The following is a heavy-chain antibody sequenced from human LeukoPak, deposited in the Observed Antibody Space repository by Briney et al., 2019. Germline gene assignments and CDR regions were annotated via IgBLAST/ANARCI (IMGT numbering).Heavy chain of an antibody. D-gene: IGHD6-19*01. J-gene: IGHJ4*02. Sequence: PGGSLRLSCVVSGFTFSNYGMSWVRQAPGKGLEWVSVITGSGGTTYYAGSVKGRFTISRDNFKNTLYLQMNSLRAEDTAIYYCVKDPIGRSSDWYDAYWGQGTLVTVSS. CDR2: ITGSGGTT. CDR3: VKDPIGRSSDWYDAY. CDR1: GFTFSNYG. V-gene: IGHV3-23*01.